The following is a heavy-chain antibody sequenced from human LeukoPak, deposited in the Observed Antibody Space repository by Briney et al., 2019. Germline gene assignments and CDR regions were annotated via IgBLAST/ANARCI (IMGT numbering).Heavy chain of an antibody. D-gene: IGHD1-26*01. CDR3: AKDATPRNAIWDNSDL. J-gene: IGHJ4*02. V-gene: IGHV3-23*01. CDR2: IGGGDDT. Sequence: GGSLRLSCAASGIAFNIHAMHWVRQAPGKGLEWVSSIGGGDDTHYADSVKGRFTVSRDDSKDTVYLQMNSLRGEDTAIYYCAKDATPRNAIWDNSDLWGQGALVTVSS. CDR1: GIAFNIHA.